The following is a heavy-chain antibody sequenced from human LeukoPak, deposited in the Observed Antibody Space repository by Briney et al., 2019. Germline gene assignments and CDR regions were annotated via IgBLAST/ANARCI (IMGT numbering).Heavy chain of an antibody. Sequence: SETPSLTCAVYGGSFSGYYWSWIRQPPGEGLEWIGEINHSGSTNYNPSLKSRVTISVDTSKNQFSLKLSSVTAADTAVYYCARGIGYSSSWYRRNWFDPWGQGTLVTVSS. CDR2: INHSGST. J-gene: IGHJ5*02. CDR1: GGSFSGYY. D-gene: IGHD6-13*01. CDR3: ARGIGYSSSWYRRNWFDP. V-gene: IGHV4-34*01.